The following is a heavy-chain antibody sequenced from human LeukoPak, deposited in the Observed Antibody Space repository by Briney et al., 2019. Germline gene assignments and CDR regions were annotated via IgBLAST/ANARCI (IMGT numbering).Heavy chain of an antibody. V-gene: IGHV1-69*04. D-gene: IGHD2/OR15-2a*01. CDR2: IIPMLSIT. J-gene: IGHJ3*02. Sequence: GASVKVSCKASGGTFRSYAINWVRQAPGQGLEWMGRIIPMLSITNYAQKLQGRVTITADKSTNTAYMELSSLRSEDTAVYYCAKDFRYCPSSKCFNGGAFDIWGQGTTVTVSS. CDR1: GGTFRSYA. CDR3: AKDFRYCPSSKCFNGGAFDI.